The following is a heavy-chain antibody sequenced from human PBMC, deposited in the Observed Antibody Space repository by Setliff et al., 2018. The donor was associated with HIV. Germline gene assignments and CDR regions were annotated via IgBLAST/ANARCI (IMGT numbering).Heavy chain of an antibody. V-gene: IGHV4-34*01. J-gene: IGHJ3*02. D-gene: IGHD3-3*01. Sequence: PSETLSLTCAVYGGSFSGYYWSWIRQPQGKGLEWIGEINHSGSTNYNPSLKSRVTISVDTSKNQFSLKLSSVTAADTAVYYCARVDGYDFWSGYYTPHAFDIWGQGTMVTVSS. CDR3: ARVDGYDFWSGYYTPHAFDI. CDR2: INHSGST. CDR1: GGSFSGYY.